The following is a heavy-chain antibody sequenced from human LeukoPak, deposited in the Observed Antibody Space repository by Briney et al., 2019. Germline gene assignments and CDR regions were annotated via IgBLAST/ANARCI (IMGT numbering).Heavy chain of an antibody. V-gene: IGHV3-11*01. CDR1: GFTFSSYY. D-gene: IGHD3-22*01. Sequence: PGGSLRLSCAASGFTFSSYYMSWVRQAPGKGLEWVSYISSSSSTIYYADSVKGRFTISRDNAKNSLYLQMNSLRAEDTAVYYCASDYYDSSGYPYYYGMDVWGQGTTVTVSS. J-gene: IGHJ6*02. CDR2: ISSSSSTI. CDR3: ASDYYDSSGYPYYYGMDV.